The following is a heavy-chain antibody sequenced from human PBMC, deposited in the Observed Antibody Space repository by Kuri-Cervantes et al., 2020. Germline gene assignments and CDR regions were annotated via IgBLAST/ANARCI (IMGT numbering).Heavy chain of an antibody. D-gene: IGHD6-13*01. CDR3: ARAVRITGYSSSSPYYYGMDV. Sequence: GESLKISCAASGFTFDDYAMHWVRQAPGKGLEWVSSISSSSSYIYYADSVKGRFTISRDNAKNSLYLQMNSLRAEDTAVYYCARAVRITGYSSSSPYYYGMDVWGQGTTVTVSS. CDR1: GFTFDDYA. V-gene: IGHV3-21*01. CDR2: ISSSSSYI. J-gene: IGHJ6*02.